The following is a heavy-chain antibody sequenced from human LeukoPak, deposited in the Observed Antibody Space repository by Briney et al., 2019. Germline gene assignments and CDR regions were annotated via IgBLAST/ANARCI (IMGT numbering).Heavy chain of an antibody. J-gene: IGHJ2*01. CDR2: IYYSGST. CDR1: GDSISSRNYY. CDR3: ARAACSGGKCYFGYFDL. Sequence: SETLSLTCTVSGDSISSRNYYWAWIRQPPGKGLEWIGSIYYSGSTFYNPFLKSRVTISLHMSKNLFSLKLTSVTAADTAVYYCARAACSGGKCYFGYFDLWGRGTLVSVSS. D-gene: IGHD2-15*01. V-gene: IGHV4-39*01.